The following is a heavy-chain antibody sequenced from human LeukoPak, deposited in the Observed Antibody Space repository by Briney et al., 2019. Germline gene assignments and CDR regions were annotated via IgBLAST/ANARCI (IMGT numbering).Heavy chain of an antibody. CDR2: FDPEDGET. D-gene: IGHD3-22*01. J-gene: IGHJ3*02. Sequence: AAVKVSCKVSGYTLTELSMHWVRQAPGKGLEWMGGFDPEDGETIYAQMFQGRVTMTEDTSTDTAYMELSSLRSEDTAVYYCARVKRKKGYDSSGSQDAFDIWGQGTMVTVSS. CDR3: ARVKRKKGYDSSGSQDAFDI. V-gene: IGHV1-24*01. CDR1: GYTLTELS.